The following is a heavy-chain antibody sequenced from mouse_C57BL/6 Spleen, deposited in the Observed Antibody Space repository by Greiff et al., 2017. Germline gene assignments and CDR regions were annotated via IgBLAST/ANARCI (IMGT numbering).Heavy chain of an antibody. V-gene: IGHV1-69*01. CDR1: GYTFTSYW. CDR2: FDPSDSYT. D-gene: IGHD2-1*01. J-gene: IGHJ3*01. Sequence: VQLQQPGAELVMPGASVKLSCKASGYTFTSYWMHWVKQRPGQGLEWIGEFDPSDSYTNYNQKFQGKSTLTVDKSSSTAYMQLSCLTSEGSAVYDCSRGDDGNIVAYWGQGTLVTVSA. CDR3: SRGDDGNIVAY.